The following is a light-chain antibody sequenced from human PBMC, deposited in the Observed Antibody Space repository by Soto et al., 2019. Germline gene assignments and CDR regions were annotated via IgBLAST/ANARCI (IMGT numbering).Light chain of an antibody. J-gene: IGLJ1*01. CDR3: QSYDSSMSGYV. CDR2: GNS. CDR1: SSNIGAVYD. V-gene: IGLV1-40*01. Sequence: QSVLTQPPSVSGSPGQSGTIACTGRSSNIGAVYDVHWYQQLPGTAPKLLIYGNSNRPSGGPDRFSGSKSGTSASLAITGLQAEDEADYYCQSYDSSMSGYVFGTGTKVTVL.